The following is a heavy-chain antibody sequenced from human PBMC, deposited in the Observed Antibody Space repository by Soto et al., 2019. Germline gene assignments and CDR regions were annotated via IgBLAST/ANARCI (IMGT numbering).Heavy chain of an antibody. CDR2: IWYDGSNK. D-gene: IGHD4-17*01. V-gene: IGHV3-33*01. J-gene: IGHJ4*02. CDR3: AIAPDYGGKYFDY. CDR1: GFTFISHG. Sequence: QVQLVESGGGAVQPGRSLRLSCAASGFTFISHGMHWVRQAPGKGLEWVAVIWYDGSNKYYGDSVKGRFTISRDNSKNTVYLQMNSLRGEDTAVYYCAIAPDYGGKYFDYWAQGALVTVS.